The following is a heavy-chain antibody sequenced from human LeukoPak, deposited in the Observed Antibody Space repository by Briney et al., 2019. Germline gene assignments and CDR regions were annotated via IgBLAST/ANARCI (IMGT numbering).Heavy chain of an antibody. CDR3: TREWTHHHSFDI. D-gene: IGHD5-18*01. CDR1: GFTFSEKY. J-gene: IGHJ3*02. V-gene: IGHV3-11*01. CDR2: ISAGGSST. Sequence: GGSLRLSCEASGFTFSEKYMNWIRQAPGKGLEWLSSISAGGSSTRYADSVNGRFTISRDDAKNSLFLQMDSLRVEDTGIYYCTREWTHHHSFDIWGQGAKVTVAS.